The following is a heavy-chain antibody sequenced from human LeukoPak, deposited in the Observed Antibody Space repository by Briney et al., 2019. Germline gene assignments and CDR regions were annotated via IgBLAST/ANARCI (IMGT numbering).Heavy chain of an antibody. J-gene: IGHJ4*02. CDR2: INHSGST. Sequence: PSETLSLTCAVYGGSFSGYYWSWIRQPPGKGLEWIGEINHSGSTYYNPSLKSRVTISVDTSKNQFSLKLSSVTAADTAAYYCNYGDYGGIDYWGQGTLVTVSS. V-gene: IGHV4-34*03. CDR1: GGSFSGYY. CDR3: NYGDYGGIDY. D-gene: IGHD4-17*01.